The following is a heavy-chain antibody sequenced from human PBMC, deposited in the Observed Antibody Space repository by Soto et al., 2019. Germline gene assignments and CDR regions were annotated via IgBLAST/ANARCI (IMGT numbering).Heavy chain of an antibody. CDR1: GFTFSSHD. CDR3: ARGGRYCSGGSCLDY. Sequence: EVQLVESGGGLVQPGGSLRLSCSASGFTFSSHDMHWVRQTTGKGLEWVSGIGTAGDTYYPGSVKGRFTISRENAKNSLYLQMNSLRAGDTAVYYCARGGRYCSGGSCLDYWGQGTLVTVSS. CDR2: IGTAGDT. J-gene: IGHJ4*02. D-gene: IGHD2-15*01. V-gene: IGHV3-13*01.